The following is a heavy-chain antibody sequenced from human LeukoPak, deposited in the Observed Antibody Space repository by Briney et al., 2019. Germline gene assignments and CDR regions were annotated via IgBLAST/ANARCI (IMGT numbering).Heavy chain of an antibody. CDR3: ARRGNGSFYYFDD. CDR1: GDSITSRSFY. Sequence: SETLSLTCFVSGDSITSRSFYRGWIRQPPGKNLEWIGNVYFNGRTSYNPSLKTRVTISVDTSRNHFSLKLTSVTAADTAVYYCARRGNGSFYYFDDWGQGTLVTVSS. CDR2: VYFNGRT. J-gene: IGHJ4*02. D-gene: IGHD1-26*01. V-gene: IGHV4-39*02.